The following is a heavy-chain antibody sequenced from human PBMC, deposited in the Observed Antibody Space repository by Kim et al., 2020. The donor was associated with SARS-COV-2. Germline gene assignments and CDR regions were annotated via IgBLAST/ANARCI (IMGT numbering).Heavy chain of an antibody. CDR3: ARYEGYYYDSSGRPFDY. V-gene: IGHV4-34*01. D-gene: IGHD3-22*01. CDR2: INHSGST. J-gene: IGHJ4*02. Sequence: SETLSLTCAVYGGSFSGYYWSWIRQPPGKGLEWIGEINHSGSTNYNPSLKSRVTISVDTSKNQFSLKLSSVTAADTAVYYCARYEGYYYDSSGRPFDYWGQGTLVTVSS. CDR1: GGSFSGYY.